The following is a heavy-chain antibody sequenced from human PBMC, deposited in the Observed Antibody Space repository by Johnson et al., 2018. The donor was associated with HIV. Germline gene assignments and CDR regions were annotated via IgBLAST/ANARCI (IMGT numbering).Heavy chain of an antibody. V-gene: IGHV3-30-3*01. D-gene: IGHD6-13*01. CDR1: GFTFSSYA. CDR3: AREGSWDAFDI. J-gene: IGHJ3*02. CDR2: ISYDGSNK. Sequence: QVQLVESGGGVVQPGRSLRLSCVASGFTFSSYAMHWVRQAPGKGLEWVAVISYDGSNKYYADSVKGRFTISRDNSKNSLYLQMNSLRAEDTAVYYCAREGSWDAFDIWGQGTMVTVSS.